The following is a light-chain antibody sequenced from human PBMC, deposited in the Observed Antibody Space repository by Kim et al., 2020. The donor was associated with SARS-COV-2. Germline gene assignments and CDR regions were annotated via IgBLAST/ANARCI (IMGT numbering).Light chain of an antibody. CDR3: QQYNNWPLT. V-gene: IGKV3-15*01. CDR1: QSVSSN. CDR2: RAS. Sequence: EIVMTQSPATLSVSPGERATLSCRASQSVSSNLAWYLQKPGQAPRLLIYRASIRATGVPATFGGSGSETEFTLTISSLQSEDFAVYYCQQYNNWPLTFGQGTKVDIK. J-gene: IGKJ1*01.